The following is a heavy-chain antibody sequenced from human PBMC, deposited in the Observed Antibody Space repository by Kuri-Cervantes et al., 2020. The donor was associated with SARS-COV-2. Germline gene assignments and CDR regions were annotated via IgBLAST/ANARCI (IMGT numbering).Heavy chain of an antibody. CDR3: ARDGHMVVFDY. D-gene: IGHD2-21*01. Sequence: ASVKVSCKASGYTFTSYGISWVRQAPGQGLEWMGWISAYNGNTNYAQKFQGRVTMTRDTSISTAYMELNSLRAEDTAVYYCARDGHMVVFDYWGQGTLVTVSS. J-gene: IGHJ4*02. V-gene: IGHV1-18*01. CDR2: ISAYNGNT. CDR1: GYTFTSYG.